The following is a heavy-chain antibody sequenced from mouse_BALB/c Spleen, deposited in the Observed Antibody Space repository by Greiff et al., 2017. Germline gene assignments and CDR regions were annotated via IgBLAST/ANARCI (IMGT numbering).Heavy chain of an antibody. CDR3: ARPPITTVPYFDV. CDR1: GFAFSSYD. V-gene: IGHV5-12-1*01. J-gene: IGHJ1*01. CDR2: ISSGGGST. D-gene: IGHD1-1*01. Sequence: EVMLVESGGGLVKPGGSLKLSCAASGFAFSSYDMSWVRQTPEKRLEWVAYISSGGGSTYYPDTVKGRFTISRDNAKNTLYLQMSSLKSEDTAMYYCARPPITTVPYFDVWGAGTTVTVSS.